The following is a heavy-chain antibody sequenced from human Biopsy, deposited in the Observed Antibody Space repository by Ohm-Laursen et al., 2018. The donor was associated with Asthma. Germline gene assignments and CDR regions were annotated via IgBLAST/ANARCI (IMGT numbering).Heavy chain of an antibody. J-gene: IGHJ6*02. CDR3: ANYEVVTAILPMDV. V-gene: IGHV3-30*18. CDR1: GFTFSGYA. Sequence: SLRLSCAASGFTFSGYAMHWVRQAPGRGLEWVAVISYDGGNKYYGDSVKGRFTISRDNSKNTLYLQMNSLRAEDTAVYYCANYEVVTAILPMDVWGQGTTVTVSS. D-gene: IGHD2-21*02. CDR2: ISYDGGNK.